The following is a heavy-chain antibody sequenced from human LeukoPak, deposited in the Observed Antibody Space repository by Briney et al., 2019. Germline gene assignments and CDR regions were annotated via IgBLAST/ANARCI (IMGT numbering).Heavy chain of an antibody. Sequence: GGSLRLSCAASGFTFSDYYMSWIRQAPGKGLEWVSYISNSGNTENYADSVKGRFTISRDNAKNSVYLQMNGLRAEDTAVYYCLRSITWYRVVDYWGQGTLVTVSS. J-gene: IGHJ4*02. V-gene: IGHV3-11*01. CDR1: GFTFSDYY. D-gene: IGHD1-26*01. CDR3: LRSITWYRVVDY. CDR2: ISNSGNTE.